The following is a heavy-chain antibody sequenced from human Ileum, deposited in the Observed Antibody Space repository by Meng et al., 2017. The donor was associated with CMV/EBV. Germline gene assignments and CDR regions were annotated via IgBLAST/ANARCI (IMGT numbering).Heavy chain of an antibody. CDR2: TYYSSTWYN. J-gene: IGHJ1*01. V-gene: IGHV6-1*01. D-gene: IGHD2-21*01. Sequence: FQPRQSGPALVKPSQTLSLTCAISGDSVFSNTAAWNWIRQSPSRGLEWLGMTYYSSTWYNDYAVSVKGRITISPHPSKYQFSLQLNSVTPEVTAVYYCARIASDVAALWGQGTLVTVSS. CDR1: GDSVFSNTAA. CDR3: ARIASDVAAL.